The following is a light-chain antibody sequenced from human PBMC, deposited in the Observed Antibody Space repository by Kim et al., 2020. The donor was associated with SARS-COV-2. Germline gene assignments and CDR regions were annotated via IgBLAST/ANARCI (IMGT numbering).Light chain of an antibody. Sequence: AWGQSVRITCPGHSLEANYASCYQKKPGRAPRLAINGKNSRPSGIPDQSSGSSSGNPASLPVTGARAVDEVDYSCIPRDNSGDHVVFGEGTKLIVL. V-gene: IGLV3-19*01. CDR3: IPRDNSGDHVV. CDR2: GKN. CDR1: SLEANY. J-gene: IGLJ2*01.